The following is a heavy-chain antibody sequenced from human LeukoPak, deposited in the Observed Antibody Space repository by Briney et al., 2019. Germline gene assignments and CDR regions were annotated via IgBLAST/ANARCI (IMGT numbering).Heavy chain of an antibody. V-gene: IGHV1-24*01. Sequence: ASVKVSCKVSGYTLTEISIHWVRQAPGKGLEWMGGFDPEDGETIYAQRFQGRVTMTEDTSADTAYMELSRLRSDDTAVYYCARVPTRRGWFDPWGQGTLVTVSS. D-gene: IGHD5-12*01. CDR3: ARVPTRRGWFDP. CDR1: GYTLTEIS. J-gene: IGHJ5*02. CDR2: FDPEDGET.